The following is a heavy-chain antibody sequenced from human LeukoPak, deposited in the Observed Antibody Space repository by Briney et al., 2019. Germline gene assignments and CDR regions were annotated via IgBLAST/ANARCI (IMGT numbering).Heavy chain of an antibody. J-gene: IGHJ4*02. CDR3: ARKSRDGYNYDSSGFFDY. Sequence: PGRSLRLSCAASGFTLSSYAMHWVRQAPGKGLEWVAVISYDGSNKYYANSVKGRFTISRDNSKNTLYLQMNSLRAEDTAVYYCARKSRDGYNYDSSGFFDYWGQGTLVTVSS. CDR2: ISYDGSNK. V-gene: IGHV3-30-3*01. D-gene: IGHD5-24*01. CDR1: GFTLSSYA.